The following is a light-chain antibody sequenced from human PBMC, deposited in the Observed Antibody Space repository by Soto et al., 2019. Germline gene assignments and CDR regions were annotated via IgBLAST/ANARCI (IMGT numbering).Light chain of an antibody. J-gene: IGLJ1*01. CDR1: NSNIGSNT. CDR3: AAWDDSLNGYV. Sequence: QSVLTQPPSASVTPGQRVSVSCSGSNSNIGSNTVNWYLQLPGTAPKLLVYTTNQRPSGVPDRFSGSKSGTSASLAISGLQSEDAADYYCAAWDDSLNGYVFGTGTKVTVL. CDR2: TTN. V-gene: IGLV1-44*01.